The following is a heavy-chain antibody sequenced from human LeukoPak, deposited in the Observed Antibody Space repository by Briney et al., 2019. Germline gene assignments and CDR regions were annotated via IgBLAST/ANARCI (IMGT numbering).Heavy chain of an antibody. Sequence: GGSLRLSCAASGFTFSNYAMSWVRQSPGKGLEWVSAISGSGGSTYYAASVKGRLTISRDNSKNTLYLEMNGLRAEDTAVYFCAKGYDFWTGHYFEYWGQGALVTVS. CDR2: ISGSGGST. D-gene: IGHD3-3*01. CDR3: AKGYDFWTGHYFEY. V-gene: IGHV3-23*01. J-gene: IGHJ4*02. CDR1: GFTFSNYA.